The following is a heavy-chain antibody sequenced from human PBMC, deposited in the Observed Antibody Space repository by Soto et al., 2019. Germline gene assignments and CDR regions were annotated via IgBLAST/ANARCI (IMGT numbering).Heavy chain of an antibody. D-gene: IGHD4-17*01. V-gene: IGHV4-59*08. CDR2: IYYSGST. Sequence: PSETLSLTCTVSGGSISSYYWSWIRQPPGKGLEWIGYIYYSGSTNYNPSLKSRVTISVDTSKNQFSLKLSSVTAADTAVYYCVRHGRLRYAYFDYWGQGTLVTVSS. J-gene: IGHJ4*02. CDR1: GGSISSYY. CDR3: VRHGRLRYAYFDY.